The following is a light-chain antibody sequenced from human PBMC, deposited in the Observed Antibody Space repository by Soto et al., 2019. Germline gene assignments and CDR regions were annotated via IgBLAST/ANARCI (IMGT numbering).Light chain of an antibody. CDR2: DAS. J-gene: IGKJ5*01. CDR3: QQYNNWPLT. Sequence: EILLTQSPSTLSLSPGERATLSCRASQSVSSYLAWYQQKPGQAPRLLIYDASTRAPGVPARFSGSGSGTEFTLTISILQSDDFAIYCYQQYNNWPLTFGEGTRLEI. V-gene: IGKV3-15*01. CDR1: QSVSSY.